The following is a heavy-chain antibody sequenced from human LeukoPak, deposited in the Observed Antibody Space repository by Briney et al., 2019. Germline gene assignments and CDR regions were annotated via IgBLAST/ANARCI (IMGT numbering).Heavy chain of an antibody. Sequence: SETLSLTCAVYGGSFSGYYWSWIRQPPGKGLEWIGEINHSGSTNNNPSLKSRVTISVDTSKNQFSLKLSSVTAADTAVYYCARRGKAAAAGTTLSQPYYFDYWGQGTLVTVSS. CDR3: ARRGKAAAAGTTLSQPYYFDY. CDR2: INHSGST. J-gene: IGHJ4*02. D-gene: IGHD6-13*01. V-gene: IGHV4-34*01. CDR1: GGSFSGYY.